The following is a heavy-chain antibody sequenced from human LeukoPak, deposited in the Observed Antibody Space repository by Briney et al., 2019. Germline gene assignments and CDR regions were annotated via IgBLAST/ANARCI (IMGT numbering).Heavy chain of an antibody. CDR3: AKDLHYGSGSPFDY. V-gene: IGHV3-23*01. J-gene: IGHJ4*02. Sequence: GGSLRLSCAASGFTFSSYAMSWVRQAPGKGLEWVSAISGSGGSIYYADSVKGRFTISRANSKNTLYLQMNSLRAEDTAVYYCAKDLHYGSGSPFDYWGQGTLVTVSS. D-gene: IGHD3-10*01. CDR2: ISGSGGSI. CDR1: GFTFSSYA.